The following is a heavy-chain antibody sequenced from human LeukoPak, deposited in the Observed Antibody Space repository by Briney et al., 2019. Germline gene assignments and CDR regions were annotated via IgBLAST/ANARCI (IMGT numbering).Heavy chain of an antibody. CDR3: ARRAVGNSYYSYMDV. CDR1: GYTFTSYG. Sequence: ASVKVSCKASGYTFTSYGISWVRQAPGQGLEWMGWISAYNGNTNYAPKLQGRVNMTTDTSTSTAYMELRSLRSDDTAVYYCARRAVGNSYYSYMDVWGKGTTVTVSS. D-gene: IGHD6-19*01. J-gene: IGHJ6*03. CDR2: ISAYNGNT. V-gene: IGHV1-18*01.